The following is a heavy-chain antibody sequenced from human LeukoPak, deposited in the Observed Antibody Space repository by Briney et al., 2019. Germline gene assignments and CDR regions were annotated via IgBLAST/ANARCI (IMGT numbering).Heavy chain of an antibody. CDR1: GFTFNSYA. CDR2: ISGSVGST. D-gene: IGHD7-27*01. Sequence: GGSLRLSCAASGFTFNSYAMSWVRQAPGKGLEWLSAISGSVGSTYYADSVKGRFTISRDNSKNTLYLQMNSLRAEDTAVYYCAKDRLTGDHYYYGMDVWGQGTTVTVSS. CDR3: AKDRLTGDHYYYGMDV. J-gene: IGHJ6*02. V-gene: IGHV3-23*01.